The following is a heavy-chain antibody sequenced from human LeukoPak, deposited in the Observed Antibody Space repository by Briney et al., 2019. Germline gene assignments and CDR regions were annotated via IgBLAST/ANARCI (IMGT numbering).Heavy chain of an antibody. V-gene: IGHV1-46*01. D-gene: IGHD3-10*01. CDR3: ARGIWFGEDPNYYFDY. J-gene: IGHJ4*02. CDR1: GYTFTSYY. CDR2: INPSGGST. Sequence: ASVKVSCKASGYTFTSYYMHWVRQAPGQGLEWMGIINPSGGSTSYAQKFQGRVTMTRDMSTSTVYMELSSLRSEDTAVYYCARGIWFGEDPNYYFDYWGQGTLVTVSS.